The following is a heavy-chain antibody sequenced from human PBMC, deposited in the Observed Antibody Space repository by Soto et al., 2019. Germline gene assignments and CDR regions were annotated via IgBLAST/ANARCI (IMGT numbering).Heavy chain of an antibody. CDR1: GFTFNDHD. J-gene: IGHJ4*02. V-gene: IGHV3-72*01. CDR2: SSEKAIIYTT. CDR3: INTPRRGSEAYYFYY. Sequence: PGGPLRPSCGAPGFTFNDHDIDGVRQSPGKGLEGVGRSSEKAIIYTTEYPASAKGRFNLSRDYSTNTVYGPINSLGTAATAVYHCINTPRRGSEAYYFYYWGQGALVTVSS. D-gene: IGHD3-16*01.